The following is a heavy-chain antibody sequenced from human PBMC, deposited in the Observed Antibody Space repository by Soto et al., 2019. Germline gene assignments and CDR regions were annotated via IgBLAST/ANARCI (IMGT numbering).Heavy chain of an antibody. CDR2: IYPGDSDT. CDR1: GYSFTSYW. J-gene: IGHJ6*02. Sequence: GESLKISCKGSGYSFTSYWIGWVRQMPGKGLEWMGIIYPGDSDTRYSPSFQGQVTISADKSISTAYLQWSSLKASDTAMYYCARSYYAFWSGYNYYYYGMDVWGQGTKVTVSS. CDR3: ARSYYAFWSGYNYYYYGMDV. V-gene: IGHV5-51*01. D-gene: IGHD3-3*01.